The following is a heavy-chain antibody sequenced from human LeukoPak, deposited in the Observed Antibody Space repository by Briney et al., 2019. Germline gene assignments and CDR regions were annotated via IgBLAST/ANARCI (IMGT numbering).Heavy chain of an antibody. J-gene: IGHJ3*02. Sequence: ASVKVSCKGSGYTFTSYGISWVRQAPGQGLEWMGWICAYNGNTNYAQKLQGRVTMTTDTSTSTAYMELRSLRSDDTAVYYCARGLYDFWSGTKRNAFDIWGQGTMVTVSS. CDR2: ICAYNGNT. V-gene: IGHV1-18*01. CDR3: ARGLYDFWSGTKRNAFDI. D-gene: IGHD3-3*01. CDR1: GYTFTSYG.